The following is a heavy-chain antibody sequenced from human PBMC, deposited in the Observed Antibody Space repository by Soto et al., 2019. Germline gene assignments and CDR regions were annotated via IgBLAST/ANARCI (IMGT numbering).Heavy chain of an antibody. Sequence: ASVKVSCKASGGTFSSYAISWVRQAPGQGLEWMGGIIPIFGTANYAQKFQGRVTITADESKNTLYLQMNSLRAEDTAVYYCAKETSSSCIDYWGQGTLVTVSS. CDR3: AKETSSSCIDY. V-gene: IGHV1-69*13. CDR1: GGTFSSYA. CDR2: IIPIFGTA. D-gene: IGHD6-13*01. J-gene: IGHJ4*02.